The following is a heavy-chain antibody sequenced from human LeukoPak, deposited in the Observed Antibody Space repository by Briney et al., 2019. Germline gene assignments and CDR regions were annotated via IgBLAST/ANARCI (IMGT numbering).Heavy chain of an antibody. Sequence: GGSLRLSCAASGFTFSSYAMAWVRQAPGKGLEWVSGISDRGGTTYYADSVEGRFTISRDNSKNTLYLQMNNLGAEDTAVYYCAKVTSAGSCYQSDYWGQGTLDTVSS. CDR1: GFTFSSYA. V-gene: IGHV3-23*01. CDR2: ISDRGGTT. CDR3: AKVTSAGSCYQSDY. J-gene: IGHJ4*02. D-gene: IGHD2-15*01.